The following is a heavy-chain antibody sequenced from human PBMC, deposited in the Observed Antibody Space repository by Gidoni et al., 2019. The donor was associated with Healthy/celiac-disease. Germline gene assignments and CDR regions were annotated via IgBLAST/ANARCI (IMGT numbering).Heavy chain of an antibody. V-gene: IGHV3-30*02. CDR3: AKDPEGFLEWLPDY. D-gene: IGHD3-3*01. Sequence: QVQLVESGGGVVKPGGSLRLSCAASGFTFSSYGMHWVRQAPGKGLEWVAFIRYDGSNKYYADSVKGRFTISRDNSKNTLYLQMNSLRAEDTAVYYCAKDPEGFLEWLPDYWGQGTLVTVSS. CDR1: GFTFSSYG. J-gene: IGHJ4*02. CDR2: IRYDGSNK.